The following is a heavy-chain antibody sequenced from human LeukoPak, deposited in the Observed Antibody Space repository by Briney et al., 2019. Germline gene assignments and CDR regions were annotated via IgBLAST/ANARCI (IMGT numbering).Heavy chain of an antibody. CDR3: ARDLGGAFDI. CDR2: IYYSGST. J-gene: IGHJ3*02. V-gene: IGHV4-30-4*08. CDR1: GGSISSGDYY. Sequence: SETLSLTCTVSGGSISSGDYYWSWIRQPPGKGLEWIGYIYYSGSTYYNPSLKSRVTISVDTSKNHFSLKLSSVTAADTAVYYCARDLGGAFDIWGQGTMVTVSS.